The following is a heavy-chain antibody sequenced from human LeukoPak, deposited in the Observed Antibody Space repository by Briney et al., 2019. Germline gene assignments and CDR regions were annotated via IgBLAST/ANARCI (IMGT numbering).Heavy chain of an antibody. D-gene: IGHD6-19*01. Sequence: SGTLTLTCAVSGGSFSGYYWSWIRQPPGKGLEWIGSIYYSGSTYYNPSLKSRVTISVETSKNQFSLKLSSVTAADTAVYYCVSAYSSGWYLNWGQGTLVTVSS. CDR2: IYYSGST. CDR1: GGSFSGYY. J-gene: IGHJ4*02. CDR3: VSAYSSGWYLN. V-gene: IGHV4-34*01.